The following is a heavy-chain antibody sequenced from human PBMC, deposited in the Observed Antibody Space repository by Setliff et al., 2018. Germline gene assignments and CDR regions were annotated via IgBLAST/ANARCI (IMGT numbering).Heavy chain of an antibody. CDR1: GFTFSSYW. V-gene: IGHV3-7*01. CDR3: AKELAVAGSCIDY. D-gene: IGHD6-19*01. J-gene: IGHJ4*02. CDR2: IKQDGSEK. Sequence: PGGSLRLSCAASGFTFSSYWMSWVRQAPGKGLEWVANIKQDGSEKYYVDSVKGRFTISRDNAKNSLYLQMNSLRGEDTAVYYCAKELAVAGSCIDYWGQGTLVTVSS.